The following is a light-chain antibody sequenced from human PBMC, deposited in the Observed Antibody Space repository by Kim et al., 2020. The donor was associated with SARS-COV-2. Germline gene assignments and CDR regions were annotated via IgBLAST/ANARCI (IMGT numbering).Light chain of an antibody. V-gene: IGLV3-1*01. CDR2: QDS. J-gene: IGLJ2*01. CDR3: QAWDSSTVV. Sequence: VSPGQTASITCAGDKVGDKYACWYQQKPGQSPVLVIYQDSKRPSGIPERFSGSNSGNTATLTISGTQAMDEADYYCQAWDSSTVVFGGGTQLTVL. CDR1: KVGDKY.